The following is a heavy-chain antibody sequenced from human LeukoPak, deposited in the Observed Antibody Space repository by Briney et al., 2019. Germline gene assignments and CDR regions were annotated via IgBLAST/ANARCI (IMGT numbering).Heavy chain of an antibody. Sequence: KPSETLSLTCTVSGGSISSYYWSWIRQPPGKGLEWIGYIYYSGSTNYNPSLKSRVTMSVDTSKNQFSLNLSSVTAADTAVYYCARSLYYGSGSYPDWGQGTLVTVSS. V-gene: IGHV4-59*01. CDR1: GGSISSYY. J-gene: IGHJ4*02. D-gene: IGHD3-10*01. CDR3: ARSLYYGSGSYPD. CDR2: IYYSGST.